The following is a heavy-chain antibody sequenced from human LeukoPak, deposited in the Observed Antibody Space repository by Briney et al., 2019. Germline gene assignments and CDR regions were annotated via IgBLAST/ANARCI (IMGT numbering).Heavy chain of an antibody. CDR2: FDPEDGET. D-gene: IGHD6-13*01. V-gene: IGHV1-24*01. J-gene: IGHJ4*02. Sequence: ASVKVSCKVSGYTLTELSMHWVRQAPGKGLEWMGGFDPEDGETIYAQKFQGRVTMTEDTSTDTAYMELSSLRSEDTAVYYCATEFERQQLTPYYFDYWGQGTLVTVSS. CDR1: GYTLTELS. CDR3: ATEFERQQLTPYYFDY.